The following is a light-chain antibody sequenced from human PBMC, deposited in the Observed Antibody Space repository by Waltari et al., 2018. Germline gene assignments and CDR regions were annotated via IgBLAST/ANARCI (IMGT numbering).Light chain of an antibody. CDR1: LSILHSSQNKNY. J-gene: IGKJ3*01. Sequence: DIVMTQSPDSLSVSLGERATINCKSSLSILHSSQNKNYLAWYQQKSGKSPKLLIYAASTRESGVPYRFSGSGSGTDFTLTICGLQAEDVAVYYCQQYFSSPLSFGPGTKVDIK. CDR2: AAS. V-gene: IGKV4-1*01. CDR3: QQYFSSPLS.